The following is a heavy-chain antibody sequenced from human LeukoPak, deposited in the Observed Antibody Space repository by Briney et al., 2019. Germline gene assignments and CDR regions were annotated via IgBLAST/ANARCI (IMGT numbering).Heavy chain of an antibody. CDR2: INPNSGGT. V-gene: IGHV1-2*04. CDR3: ARGGLLLWFGGLRLSQNWFDP. J-gene: IGHJ5*02. D-gene: IGHD3-10*01. Sequence: ASVKVSCKASGYTFTGYYMHWVRQAPGQGLEWMGWINPNSGGTNYAQKFQGWVTMTRDTSISTAYMELSRLRSDDTAVYYCARGGLLLWFGGLRLSQNWFDPWGQGTLVTVSS. CDR1: GYTFTGYY.